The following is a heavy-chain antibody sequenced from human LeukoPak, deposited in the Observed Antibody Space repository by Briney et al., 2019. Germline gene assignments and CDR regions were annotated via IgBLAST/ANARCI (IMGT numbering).Heavy chain of an antibody. CDR3: ARETGENAFDI. V-gene: IGHV3-48*03. Sequence: PGGSLRLSCAASGFTFSSYEMNWVRQAPGKGLEGVSYISSSGSTIYYADSGKGRFTISRDNAKNSLYLQMNSLRAEDTAVYYCARETGENAFDIWGQGTMVTVSS. CDR2: ISSSGSTI. D-gene: IGHD7-27*01. CDR1: GFTFSSYE. J-gene: IGHJ3*02.